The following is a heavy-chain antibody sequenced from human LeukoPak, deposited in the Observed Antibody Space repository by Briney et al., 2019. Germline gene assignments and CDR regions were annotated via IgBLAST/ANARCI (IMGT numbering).Heavy chain of an antibody. J-gene: IGHJ4*02. CDR1: GGYISGSSYF. Sequence: SETLSLTCTVSGGYISGSSYFWGWIRQPPGKGLEWIGEINHSGSTNYNPSLKSRVTISVDTSKNQFSLKLSSVTAADTAVYYCARGSHDYGDPRSFDYWGQGTLVTVSS. CDR3: ARGSHDYGDPRSFDY. V-gene: IGHV4-39*07. CDR2: INHSGST. D-gene: IGHD4-17*01.